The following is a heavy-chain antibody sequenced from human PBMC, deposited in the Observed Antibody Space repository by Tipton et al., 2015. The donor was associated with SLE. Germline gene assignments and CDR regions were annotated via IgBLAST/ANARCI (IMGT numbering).Heavy chain of an antibody. J-gene: IGHJ4*02. Sequence: TLSLTCAVSGRSFSSYFWSWVRQSPGKGLEWIGELNHGGTTNYNPSLKSRVTISVDTSKNQFSLKLSSVTAADTAVYYCARGYRYFDWLSSYYFDYWGQGTLVTVSS. CDR2: LNHGGTT. CDR3: ARGYRYFDWLSSYYFDY. V-gene: IGHV4-34*01. D-gene: IGHD3-9*01. CDR1: GRSFSSYF.